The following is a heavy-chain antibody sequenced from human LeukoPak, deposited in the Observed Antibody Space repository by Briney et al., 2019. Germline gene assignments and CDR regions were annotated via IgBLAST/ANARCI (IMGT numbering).Heavy chain of an antibody. J-gene: IGHJ4*02. Sequence: GGSLRLSCAASGFTFSSHGMYWVRQAPGKGLEWVAYIRYDATNKFYVDSVKGRFTISRDNSKNTLYLQMNSLRAEDTALYYCAKPLGGNYPQPFDYWGQGTLVTVSS. CDR1: GFTFSSHG. CDR2: IRYDATNK. V-gene: IGHV3-30*02. D-gene: IGHD1-26*01. CDR3: AKPLGGNYPQPFDY.